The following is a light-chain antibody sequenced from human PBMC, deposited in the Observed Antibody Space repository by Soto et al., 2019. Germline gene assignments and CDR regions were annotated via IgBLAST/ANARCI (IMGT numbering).Light chain of an antibody. CDR2: GAS. V-gene: IGKV3-15*01. CDR3: QQYDNWPPWT. J-gene: IGKJ1*01. Sequence: EIVMTQSPATLSVSPGERATLSCRASQSVSSNLAWYQQKPGQAPRLLIYGASTRATGIPVRFSGSVSGTDFTLTISSLQSEDFAVYYGQQYDNWPPWTFGQGTKVDIK. CDR1: QSVSSN.